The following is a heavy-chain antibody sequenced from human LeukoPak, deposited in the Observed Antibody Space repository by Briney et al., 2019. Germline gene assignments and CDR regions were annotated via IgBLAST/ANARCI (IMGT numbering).Heavy chain of an antibody. J-gene: IGHJ4*02. CDR3: SRGAGYMIEDYCAY. CDR1: GRSNRSYY. CDR2: IYYSGST. D-gene: IGHD3-22*01. Sequence: SDTLSLTCTVSGRSNRSYYWSWIRQPPGKGLEWIGYIYYSGSTDYNPSLKSRVTISVETSKNQFFLKLNSVNARDTALYYCSRGAGYMIEDYCAYWGQGTLVTVSS. V-gene: IGHV4-59*12.